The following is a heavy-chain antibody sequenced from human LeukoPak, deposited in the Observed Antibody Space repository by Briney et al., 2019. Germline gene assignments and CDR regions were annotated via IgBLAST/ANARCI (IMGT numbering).Heavy chain of an antibody. V-gene: IGHV4-4*07. CDR3: ARDIPPQRPVEGHYGMDV. J-gene: IGHJ6*02. D-gene: IGHD2-2*02. Sequence: SDNLSLTWTGTGVSISIYYWSWIQQPAGKGLDWIGRIYTSGSTNYNPSLKSRHTMTLDTPKNQFSLKLRSVTAADTPAYYCARDIPPQRPVEGHYGMDVWGQGTTVTVSS. CDR2: IYTSGST. CDR1: GVSISIYY.